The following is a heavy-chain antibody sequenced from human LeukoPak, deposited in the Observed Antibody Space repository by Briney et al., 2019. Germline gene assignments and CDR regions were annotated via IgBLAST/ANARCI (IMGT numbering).Heavy chain of an antibody. CDR1: GGSISSYY. CDR2: IYYSGST. J-gene: IGHJ3*02. Sequence: PSETLSLTCTVSGGSISSYYWSWIRQPPGKGLEWIGYIYYSGSTNYNPSLKSRVTISVDTSKNQFSLKLSSVTAADTAVYYCARLNRIAVAPGAFDIWGQGTMVTVSS. CDR3: ARLNRIAVAPGAFDI. D-gene: IGHD6-19*01. V-gene: IGHV4-59*08.